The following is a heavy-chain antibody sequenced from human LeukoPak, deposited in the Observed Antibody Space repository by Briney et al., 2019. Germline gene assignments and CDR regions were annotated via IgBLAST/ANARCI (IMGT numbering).Heavy chain of an antibody. V-gene: IGHV3-7*05. D-gene: IGHD1-26*01. CDR1: GFTFSSYW. CDR2: IKQDGSEK. CDR3: AKLGTYSFDY. Sequence: PGGSLRLSCAASGFTFSSYWMGWVRQAPGKGLEWVANIKQDGSEKYYVDSVKGRFTISKDNAENSLYLQMNSPRAEDTAVYYCAKLGTYSFDYWGQGTLVTVSS. J-gene: IGHJ4*02.